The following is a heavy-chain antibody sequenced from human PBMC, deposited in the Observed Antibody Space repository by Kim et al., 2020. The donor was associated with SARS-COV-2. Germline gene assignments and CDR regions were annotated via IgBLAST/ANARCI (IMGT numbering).Heavy chain of an antibody. CDR3: ALLGIKRVRGVIRGDY. Sequence: ASVKVSCKASGYFFTCYAMSWVRQAPGQGLQWMGWINTNTGDPTYAQGFTGRLVFSLDTSVSTAFLQISSLKADDTAVYFCALLGIKRVRGVIRGDYWGQGSLVTVSS. CDR1: GYFFTCYA. D-gene: IGHD3-10*01. J-gene: IGHJ4*02. CDR2: INTNTGDP. V-gene: IGHV7-4-1*02.